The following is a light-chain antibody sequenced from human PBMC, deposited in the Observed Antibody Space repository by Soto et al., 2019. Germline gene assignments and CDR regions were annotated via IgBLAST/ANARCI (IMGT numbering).Light chain of an antibody. CDR2: GAS. Sequence: EIVMTQSPATLSVSPGERATLSCRASQSVSSNLAWYQQKPGQAPRLLIYGASTRATGIPARFSGSGSGTEFTLNISSLQSEDFAVYYCKQYNNWPRTFGQGTKLEIK. V-gene: IGKV3-15*01. CDR3: KQYNNWPRT. J-gene: IGKJ2*01. CDR1: QSVSSN.